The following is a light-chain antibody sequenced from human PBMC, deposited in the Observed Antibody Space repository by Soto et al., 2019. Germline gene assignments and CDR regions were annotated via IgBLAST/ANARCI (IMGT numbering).Light chain of an antibody. CDR1: QSVNSNY. V-gene: IGKV3-20*01. Sequence: EIVLTQSPGTLSLSPGDRATLSCRASQSVNSNYLAWYQRKPGQAPRLLIYGASNRATDIPYRFSASGSGTVFTLTITRLEAEDFAVYYCQQYDSTPPTFGQGTKVEFK. J-gene: IGKJ1*01. CDR2: GAS. CDR3: QQYDSTPPT.